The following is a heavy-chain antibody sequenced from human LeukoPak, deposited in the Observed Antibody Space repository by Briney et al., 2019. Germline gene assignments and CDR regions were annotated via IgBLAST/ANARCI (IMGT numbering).Heavy chain of an antibody. CDR1: GFTFSSYA. CDR2: INSNGDIT. CDR3: VKSPHASSSYFDY. V-gene: IGHV3-64D*09. Sequence: GGSLRLSCSASGFTFSSYAMHWVRQAPGKGLEYASAINSNGDITDYADSVKGRFTISRDNSKNTLYLQMSSLRGEDTAVYYCVKSPHASSSYFDYWGQGTLVTVSS. J-gene: IGHJ4*02. D-gene: IGHD6-13*01.